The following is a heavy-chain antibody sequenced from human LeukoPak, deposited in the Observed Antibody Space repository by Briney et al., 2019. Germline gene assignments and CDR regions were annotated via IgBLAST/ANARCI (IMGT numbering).Heavy chain of an antibody. CDR1: GGSISTYF. Sequence: SETLSLTCSVSGGSISTYFWSWIRQPPGKGLEWIGYTHDSGSTNYNPSLKSRVTISVDTSKNQFSLKLSSATAADTAVYYCARFQYKAAFDIWGQGTMVTVSS. V-gene: IGHV4-59*01. J-gene: IGHJ3*02. D-gene: IGHD1-1*01. CDR2: THDSGST. CDR3: ARFQYKAAFDI.